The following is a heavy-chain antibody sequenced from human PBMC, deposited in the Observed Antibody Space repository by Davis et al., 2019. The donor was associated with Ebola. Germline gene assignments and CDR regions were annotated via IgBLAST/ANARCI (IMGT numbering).Heavy chain of an antibody. CDR1: GFTFSSYG. Sequence: GGSLRLSCAASGFTFSSYGMHWVRQAPGKGLEWVAVIWYDGSNKYYADSVKGRFTISRDNSKNTLYLQMNSLKTEDTAVYYCTTDWVVVVPAARYGMDVWGQGTTVTVSS. CDR2: IWYDGSNK. V-gene: IGHV3-33*01. J-gene: IGHJ6*02. D-gene: IGHD2-2*01. CDR3: TTDWVVVVPAARYGMDV.